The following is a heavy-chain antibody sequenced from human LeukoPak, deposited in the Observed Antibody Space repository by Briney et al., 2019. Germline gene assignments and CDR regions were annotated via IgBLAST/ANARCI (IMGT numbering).Heavy chain of an antibody. CDR2: ISPSGGST. D-gene: IGHD5-24*01. CDR1: GFTFSSYA. J-gene: IGHJ4*02. Sequence: PGGSLRLSCAASGFTFSSYAISWVRQAPGKGLEWVSTISPSGGSTYYADSVKGRFTISRDNSKNTLYLQMNSLRAEDTAVYYCAKDGDGYNAHFDYWGQGTLVTDSS. V-gene: IGHV3-23*01. CDR3: AKDGDGYNAHFDY.